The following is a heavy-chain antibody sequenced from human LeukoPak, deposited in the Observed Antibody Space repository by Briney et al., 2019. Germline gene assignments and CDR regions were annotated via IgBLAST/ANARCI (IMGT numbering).Heavy chain of an antibody. CDR2: IYPDDADT. Sequence: GESLKISCQASGYSFTSYGIAWAGQVPGKGLDWMGIIYPDDADTIYSPSCQGQVTISADKSISTAYVQWSGLEPWDTAMYYVARRSGSLDVFDHWGEGTLVPVSS. V-gene: IGHV5-51*01. D-gene: IGHD1-26*01. CDR3: ARRSGSLDVFDH. CDR1: GYSFTSYG. J-gene: IGHJ4*02.